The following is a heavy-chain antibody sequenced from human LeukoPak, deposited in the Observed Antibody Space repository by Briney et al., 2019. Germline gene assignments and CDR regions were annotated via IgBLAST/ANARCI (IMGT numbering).Heavy chain of an antibody. CDR1: GGSISSYY. CDR3: ARVLGFWSGYFDY. D-gene: IGHD3-3*01. CDR2: IYYSGST. V-gene: IGHV4-59*01. Sequence: SETLSLTCTVSGGSISSYYWSWIRQPPGKGLDWIGYIYYSGSTNYNPSLKSRVTISVDTSKNQLSLKLSSVTAADTAVYYCARVLGFWSGYFDYWGQGTLVTVSS. J-gene: IGHJ4*02.